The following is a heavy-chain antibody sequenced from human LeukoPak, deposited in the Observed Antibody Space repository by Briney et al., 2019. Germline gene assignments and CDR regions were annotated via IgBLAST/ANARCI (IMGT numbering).Heavy chain of an antibody. Sequence: SETLSLTCTVSGGSIGSDYWTWIRQPPGKGLEYIGYIYYTGGTNYNPSLKSRVTISVDTSKNQFSLKLSSVTAADTAVYFCAKYGNSGWIIDNWGQGTLVTVSS. V-gene: IGHV4-59*08. CDR3: AKYGNSGWIIDN. J-gene: IGHJ4*02. D-gene: IGHD6-19*01. CDR2: IYYTGGT. CDR1: GGSIGSDY.